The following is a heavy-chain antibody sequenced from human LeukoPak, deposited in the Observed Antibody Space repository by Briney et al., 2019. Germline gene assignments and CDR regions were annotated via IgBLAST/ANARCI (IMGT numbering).Heavy chain of an antibody. V-gene: IGHV3-49*04. CDR3: TRGPIQLWPYYGMDV. Sequence: GGSLRLSCTASGFTFGDHAMSWVRQAPGKGLEWVGFIRSKAYRGTTEYAASVKGRFTISRDDSNSIAYLQMNSLKTEDTAVYYCTRGPIQLWPYYGMDVWGQGTTVIVSS. D-gene: IGHD5-18*01. CDR2: IRSKAYRGTT. CDR1: GFTFGDHA. J-gene: IGHJ6*02.